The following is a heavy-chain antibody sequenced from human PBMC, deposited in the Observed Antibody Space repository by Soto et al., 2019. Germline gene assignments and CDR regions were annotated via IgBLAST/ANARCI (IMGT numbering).Heavy chain of an antibody. V-gene: IGHV1-69*01. D-gene: IGHD2-15*01. J-gene: IGHJ4*02. CDR1: GGTLSTSS. CDR2: IIPIFTRT. CDR3: ARDVVRSTAGDS. Sequence: QLQLVQSGTEVKEPGSSVKVSCKASGGTLSTSSFVWVRQGPGQGLEWMGGIIPIFTRTNFAQKFQGRVTFSADESTRTTYMELRSLTSEDTAIYYCARDVVRSTAGDSWGQGTLVTVSS.